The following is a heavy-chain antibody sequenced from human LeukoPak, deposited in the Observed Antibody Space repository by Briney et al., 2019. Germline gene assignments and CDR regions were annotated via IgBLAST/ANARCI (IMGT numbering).Heavy chain of an antibody. J-gene: IGHJ2*01. CDR2: ITYDGSSK. D-gene: IGHD4-23*01. CDR1: GFIFSSYA. CDR3: ARSYGGNSADWYFDL. Sequence: GGSLRLSCAASGFIFSSYALHWVRQTPGKGLEGVADITYDGSSKYYAESVKGRFTISRDNSKNTLYLQMNSLRAEDTAVYYCARSYGGNSADWYFDLWGRGTLVTVSS. V-gene: IGHV3-30-3*01.